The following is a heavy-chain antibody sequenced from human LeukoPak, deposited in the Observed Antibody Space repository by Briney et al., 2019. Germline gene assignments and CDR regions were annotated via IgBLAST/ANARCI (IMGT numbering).Heavy chain of an antibody. CDR3: ARHLSGITGYTYGRGIDY. D-gene: IGHD5-18*01. CDR1: GFTFSSYW. J-gene: IGHJ4*02. Sequence: GGSLRLSCAASGFTFSSYWMSWVRQAPGKGLEWVADIKKDGSEKYYVDSVKGRFTISRDNAKTSLYLQMNSLRAEDTAVYYCARHLSGITGYTYGRGIDYWGQGTLVTVSS. CDR2: IKKDGSEK. V-gene: IGHV3-7*01.